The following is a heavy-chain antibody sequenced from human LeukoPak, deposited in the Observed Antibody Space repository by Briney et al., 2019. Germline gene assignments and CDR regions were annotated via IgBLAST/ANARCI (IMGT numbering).Heavy chain of an antibody. D-gene: IGHD2-21*01. CDR1: GFTFSDYY. J-gene: IGHJ4*02. CDR2: ISSSGSTI. CDR3: ASIEVGHPIRGLT. V-gene: IGHV3-11*04. Sequence: GGSLRLSCAASGFTFSDYYMSWIRQAPGKGLEWVSYISSSGSTIYYADSVKGRFTISRDNAKNSLYLQMNSLRAEDTAMYYCASIEVGHPIRGLTWGQGTLVTVSS.